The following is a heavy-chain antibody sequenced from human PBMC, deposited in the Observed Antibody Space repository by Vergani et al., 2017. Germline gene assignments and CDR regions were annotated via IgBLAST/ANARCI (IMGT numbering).Heavy chain of an antibody. D-gene: IGHD4-17*01. J-gene: IGHJ4*02. CDR1: GFTFSGSA. V-gene: IGHV3-15*01. CDR3: TTGDYYGDYGIDY. CDR2: IKSKTDGGTT. Sequence: EVQLVESGGGLVQPGGSLKLSCAASGFTFSGSAMHWVRQASGKGLEWVGRIKSKTDGGTTDYAAPVKGRFTISRDDSKNTLYLQMNSLKTEDTAVYYCTTGDYYGDYGIDYWGQGTLVTVSS.